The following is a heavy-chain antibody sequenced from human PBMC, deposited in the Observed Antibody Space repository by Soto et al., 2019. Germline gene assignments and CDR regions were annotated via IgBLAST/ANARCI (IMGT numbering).Heavy chain of an antibody. V-gene: IGHV4-34*01. D-gene: IGHD3-22*01. CDR2: INHSGST. Sequence: PSETLSLTCAVYGGSFSGYYWSWIRQPPGKGLEWIGEINHSGSTNYNPSLKSRVTISVDTSKNQFSLKLSSVTAADTAVYYCARGQDDSSAESYWGQGTLVTVSS. CDR1: GGSFSGYY. CDR3: ARGQDDSSAESY. J-gene: IGHJ4*02.